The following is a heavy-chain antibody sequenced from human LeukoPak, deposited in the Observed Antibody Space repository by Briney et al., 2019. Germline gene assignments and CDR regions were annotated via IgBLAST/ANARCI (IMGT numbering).Heavy chain of an antibody. CDR1: GGSFSGYY. Sequence: SETLSLTCAVYGGSFSGYYWSWIRQPPGKGLEWIGEINRSGSTNYNPSLKSRVTISVDTSKNQFSLKLSSVTAADTAVYYCARGQRRAPQPRSGSYSLDYWGQGTLVTVSS. J-gene: IGHJ4*02. V-gene: IGHV4-34*01. CDR2: INRSGST. CDR3: ARGQRRAPQPRSGSYSLDY. D-gene: IGHD3-10*01.